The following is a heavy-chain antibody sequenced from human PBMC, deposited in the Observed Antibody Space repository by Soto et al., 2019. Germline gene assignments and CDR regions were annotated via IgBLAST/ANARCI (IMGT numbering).Heavy chain of an antibody. Sequence: PVGSQKVSRECSAYSFTTYFIALVRQRHGKGLEWMGVIYPADSDTAYSPSFQGQVTISADKSISAAYLQWSSLKASDTSMYFCARLSDSSGEDHWGQGPQVNVS. CDR3: ARLSDSSGEDH. CDR1: AYSFTTYF. J-gene: IGHJ4*02. CDR2: IYPADSDT. D-gene: IGHD3-22*01. V-gene: IGHV5-51*01.